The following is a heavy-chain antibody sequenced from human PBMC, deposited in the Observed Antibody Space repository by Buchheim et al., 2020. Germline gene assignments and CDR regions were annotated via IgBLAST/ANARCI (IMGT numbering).Heavy chain of an antibody. Sequence: EVQLVQSGAEVKKPGESLKISCKGSGYSFTSYWIGWVRQMPGRGLEWMGIIYPGDSETKYSPSFQGRVTISADRSTSTAYLQWSSLVASDTAMYYCTRREPYCSAGNCLAHAEYWGQGTL. D-gene: IGHD2-15*01. CDR3: TRREPYCSAGNCLAHAEY. V-gene: IGHV5-51*01. CDR2: IYPGDSET. CDR1: GYSFTSYW. J-gene: IGHJ4*02.